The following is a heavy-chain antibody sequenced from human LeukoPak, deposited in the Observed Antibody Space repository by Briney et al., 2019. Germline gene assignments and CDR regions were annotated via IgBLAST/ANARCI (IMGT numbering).Heavy chain of an antibody. V-gene: IGHV3-23*01. J-gene: IGHJ4*02. CDR1: GFTFSGYA. Sequence: GRSLRLSCAASGFTFSGYAMSSVRQSPGKGLEWVSAISGGGGTTYYAYYAGSVKGRFTISRDNSKNTLYLLMDSLRAEDTAVYYCAKFYDILTGYIDYWGQGTLVTVSS. D-gene: IGHD3-9*01. CDR3: AKFYDILTGYIDY. CDR2: ISGGGGTTYYA.